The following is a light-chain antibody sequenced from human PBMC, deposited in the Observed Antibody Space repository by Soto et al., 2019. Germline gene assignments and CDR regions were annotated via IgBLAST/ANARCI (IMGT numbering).Light chain of an antibody. V-gene: IGLV2-14*01. CDR3: SSFTSTNTLV. J-gene: IGLJ2*01. CDR2: EVS. Sequence: QSVLTQPASVSGSPGQSITISCTGTSSDIGDYNYVSWYQQHPGKAPKLMICEVSDRPSGVSNRFSGSKSGNTASLTISGLQADDEADYYCSSFTSTNTLVFGGGTKVTVL. CDR1: SSDIGDYNY.